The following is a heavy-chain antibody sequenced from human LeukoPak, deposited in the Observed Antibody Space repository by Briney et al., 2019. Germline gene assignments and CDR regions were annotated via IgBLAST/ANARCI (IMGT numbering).Heavy chain of an antibody. D-gene: IGHD4/OR15-4a*01. Sequence: ASVKVSCKASGYRFPSYYIHWVRQAPGQGLEWMGWINPNTGFTQFAQKFQGSVTLTSDTSINTVYMEVSRLTSDDTAVYYCGREIPRVPRPGLDVGAPGPRVIVS. CDR3: GREIPRVPRPGLDV. CDR1: GYRFPSYY. CDR2: INPNTGFT. J-gene: IGHJ6*02. V-gene: IGHV1-2*02.